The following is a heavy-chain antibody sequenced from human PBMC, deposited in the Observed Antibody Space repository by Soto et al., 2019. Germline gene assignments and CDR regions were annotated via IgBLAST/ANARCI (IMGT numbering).Heavy chain of an antibody. D-gene: IGHD3-10*01. CDR1: GGSISSGGYY. CDR3: AGQPTAGSYYDLGSYYYYYAMDV. CDR2: IYYSGST. J-gene: IGHJ6*02. Sequence: SETLSLTCTVSGGSISSGGYYWSWIRQHPGKGLEWIGYIYYSGSTYYNPSLKSRVTISVDTSKNQFPLKLSSVTAADTAVYYCAGQPTAGSYYDLGSYYYYYAMDVWGQGTTVTVSS. V-gene: IGHV4-31*03.